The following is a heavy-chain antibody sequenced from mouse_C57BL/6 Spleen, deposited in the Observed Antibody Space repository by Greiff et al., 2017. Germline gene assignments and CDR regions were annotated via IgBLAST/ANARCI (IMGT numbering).Heavy chain of an antibody. D-gene: IGHD1-1*01. CDR1: GYTFPSYW. Sequence: QVQLQQPGAELVRPGSSVKLSCKASGYTFPSYWMDWVKQRPGQGLEWLGNIYPSASDTHYNQTFKDKATLTVDKSSSPAYMQLSSLTSEDSAVYYCARWDYYGSSPYWGQGTTRTVSS. CDR2: IYPSASDT. V-gene: IGHV1-61*01. CDR3: ARWDYYGSSPY. J-gene: IGHJ2*01.